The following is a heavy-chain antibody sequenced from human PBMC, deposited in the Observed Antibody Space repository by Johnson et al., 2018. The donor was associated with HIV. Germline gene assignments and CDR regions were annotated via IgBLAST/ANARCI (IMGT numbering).Heavy chain of an antibody. J-gene: IGHJ3*02. CDR3: ARNIAGAGRGSFDI. CDR2: ISYDGSNK. Sequence: QVQLVESGGGLVQPGGSLRLSCAASGFTFSSYAMHWVRQAPGKGLEWVAVISYDGSNKYYADFVKGRFTISRDNSKNTLDLQMNSLRAEDTAVYYCARNIAGAGRGSFDIWGQGTMVTVSS. CDR1: GFTFSSYA. V-gene: IGHV3-30-3*01. D-gene: IGHD6-19*01.